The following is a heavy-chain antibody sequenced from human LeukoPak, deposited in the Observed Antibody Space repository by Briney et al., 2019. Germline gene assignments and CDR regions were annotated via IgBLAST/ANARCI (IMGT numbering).Heavy chain of an antibody. CDR2: ITNSGTTI. J-gene: IGHJ1*01. Sequence: GGSLRLSCAASGFTFTDYYMSWIRQAPGKGLEWVSYITNSGTTIYYADSMKGRFTISRDNAKNSLYLQMNSLRAEDTAVYYCARDGHYDILTGYFQDWGQGTLVTVSS. CDR1: GFTFTDYY. D-gene: IGHD3-9*01. CDR3: ARDGHYDILTGYFQD. V-gene: IGHV3-11*01.